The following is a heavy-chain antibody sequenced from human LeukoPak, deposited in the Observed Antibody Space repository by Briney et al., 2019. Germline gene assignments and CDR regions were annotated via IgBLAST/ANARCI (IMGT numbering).Heavy chain of an antibody. CDR2: IPYDGSNK. J-gene: IGHJ4*02. Sequence: GGSLRLSCAASGFTFSNYVMHCVRQAPGKGLEWVALIPYDGSNKYYADSVKGRFTISRDNSKNTLYLQMNSLRTEDTAVYYCAKAEGYDILTGLDYWGQGTLVTVSS. V-gene: IGHV3-30-3*01. D-gene: IGHD3-9*01. CDR1: GFTFSNYV. CDR3: AKAEGYDILTGLDY.